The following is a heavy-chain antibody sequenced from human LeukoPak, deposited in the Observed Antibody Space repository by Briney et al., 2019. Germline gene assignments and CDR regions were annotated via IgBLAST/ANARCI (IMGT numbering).Heavy chain of an antibody. D-gene: IGHD2-2*01. V-gene: IGHV3-23*01. CDR2: ISGSGGST. J-gene: IGHJ6*02. Sequence: GGSLRLSCAASRFTFSSYAMSWVRQAPGKGLEWVSAISGSGGSTYYADSVKGRFTISRDNSKNTLYLQMNSLRAEDTAVYYCAKEGYCSSTSCYDYYGMDVWGQGTTVTVSS. CDR3: AKEGYCSSTSCYDYYGMDV. CDR1: RFTFSSYA.